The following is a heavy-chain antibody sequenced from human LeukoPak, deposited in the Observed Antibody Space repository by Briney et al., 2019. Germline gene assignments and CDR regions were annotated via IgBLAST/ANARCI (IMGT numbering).Heavy chain of an antibody. CDR3: ARHYCSSTSCSPRWFDY. J-gene: IGHJ4*02. CDR1: GGSISSSSYY. CDR2: IYYSGST. V-gene: IGHV4-39*01. D-gene: IGHD2-2*01. Sequence: PSETLSLTCTVSGGSISSSSYYWGWIRQPPGKGLEWIGSIYYSGSTYYNPSLKSRVTISVDTSKNQFSLKLSSVTAADTAVYYCARHYCSSTSCSPRWFDYWGQGTLVTVSS.